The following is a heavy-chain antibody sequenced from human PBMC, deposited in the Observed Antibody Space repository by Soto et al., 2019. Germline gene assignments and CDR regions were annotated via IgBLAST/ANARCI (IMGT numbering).Heavy chain of an antibody. J-gene: IGHJ4*02. D-gene: IGHD5-12*01. CDR3: ARGRLVATARRMYYFDY. Sequence: SETLSLTCAVYGGSFSGYYWSWIRQPPGKGLEWIGEINHSGSTNYNPSLKSRVTISVDTSKNQFSLKLSSVTAADTAVYYCARGRLVATARRMYYFDYWGQGTLVTVSS. CDR2: INHSGST. CDR1: GGSFSGYY. V-gene: IGHV4-34*01.